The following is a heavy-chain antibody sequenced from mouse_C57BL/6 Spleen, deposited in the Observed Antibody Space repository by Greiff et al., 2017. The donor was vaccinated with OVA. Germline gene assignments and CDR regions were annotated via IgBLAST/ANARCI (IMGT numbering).Heavy chain of an antibody. D-gene: IGHD1-1*01. CDR3: ARTGGSSYDY. CDR2: IDPSDSYT. Sequence: QVQLQQPGAELVRPGTSVKLSCKASGYTFTSYWMHWVKQRPGQGLEWIGVIDPSDSYTNYNQKFKGKATLTVDTSSSTASMQLSSLTSEDSAVYYCARTGGSSYDYWGQGTTLTVSS. V-gene: IGHV1-59*01. CDR1: GYTFTSYW. J-gene: IGHJ2*01.